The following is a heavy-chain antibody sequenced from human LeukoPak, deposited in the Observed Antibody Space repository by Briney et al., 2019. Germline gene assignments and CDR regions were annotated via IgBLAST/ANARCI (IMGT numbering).Heavy chain of an antibody. D-gene: IGHD4/OR15-4a*01. V-gene: IGHV4-59*01. Sequence: SETLSLTCTVSGGSISSYYWSWIRQPPGKGLQWIGYIYYSGSTNYNPSLKGRVTISADTSKNQFSLKLSSVTAADTAVYYCARWCPSWFDPWGQGTLVTVSS. CDR2: IYYSGST. J-gene: IGHJ5*02. CDR1: GGSISSYY. CDR3: ARWCPSWFDP.